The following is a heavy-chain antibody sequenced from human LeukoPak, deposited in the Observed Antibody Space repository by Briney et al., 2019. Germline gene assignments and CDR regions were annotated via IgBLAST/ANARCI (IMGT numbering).Heavy chain of an antibody. CDR1: GYSISSGDY. J-gene: IGHJ4*02. Sequence: SETLSLTCTVSGYSISSGDYWGWIRQPPGKGLEWIGSIYHSGNTYYNPSLKSRVTISVDTSKNQFSLKLTSVTAADTAVYYCARGRSPQDWGQGTLVTVSS. V-gene: IGHV4-38-2*02. CDR3: ARGRSPQD. CDR2: IYHSGNT.